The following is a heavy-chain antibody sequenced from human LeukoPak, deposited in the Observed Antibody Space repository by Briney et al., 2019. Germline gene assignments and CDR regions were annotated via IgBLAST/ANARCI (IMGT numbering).Heavy chain of an antibody. CDR1: GYTFTSYD. CDR3: ATREVGAVFGLDV. CDR2: MNPNSGNT. J-gene: IGHJ6*02. V-gene: IGHV1-8*01. D-gene: IGHD1-26*01. Sequence: EASVKASCKASGYTFTSYDINWVRQATGQGLEWMGWMNPNSGNTGYAQKFQGRLTMTEDTSADIAYMDLSSLTSGDTAVYYCATREVGAVFGLDVWGQGTTVIVSS.